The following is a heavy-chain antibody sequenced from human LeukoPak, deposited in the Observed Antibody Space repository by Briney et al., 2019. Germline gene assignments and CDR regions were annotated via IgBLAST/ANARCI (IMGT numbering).Heavy chain of an antibody. Sequence: GGSLRLSCAASGFTFSSYAMSWVRQAPGKGLEWVSAISGSGGSTYYADSVKGRFTISRDNSKNTLYLQMNSLRAEDTAVYYCARDPSRDGYNYGDYWGQGTLVTVSS. J-gene: IGHJ4*02. CDR2: ISGSGGST. CDR1: GFTFSSYA. D-gene: IGHD5-24*01. CDR3: ARDPSRDGYNYGDY. V-gene: IGHV3-23*01.